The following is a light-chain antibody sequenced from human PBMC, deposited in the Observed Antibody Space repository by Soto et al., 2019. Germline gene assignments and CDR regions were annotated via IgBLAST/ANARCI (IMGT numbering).Light chain of an antibody. J-gene: IGKJ5*01. CDR1: QSVSSSY. Sequence: EIVLTQSPGILSLSPGERATLSCRASQSVSSSYLAWYQQRPGQAPRLLIYGTSSRATGIPDRLSGSGSGTDFTLTISRLEPEDFAGYYCQQYGTSLITFGQGTRLEIK. CDR3: QQYGTSLIT. V-gene: IGKV3-20*01. CDR2: GTS.